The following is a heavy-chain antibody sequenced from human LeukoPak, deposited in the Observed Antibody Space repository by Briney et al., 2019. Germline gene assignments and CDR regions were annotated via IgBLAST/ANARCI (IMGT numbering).Heavy chain of an antibody. V-gene: IGHV3-30-3*01. CDR1: GFTFSSYW. J-gene: IGHJ4*02. CDR3: ARDYWWNYDY. CDR2: ISKDGSDK. D-gene: IGHD1-7*01. Sequence: GGSLRLSCAASGFTFSSYWMSWVRQAPGKGLEWVAVISKDGSDKYYPGSVRGRFTISRDNSKNTIYLQMDSLRAEDTAIYYCARDYWWNYDYWGQGTLVTVSS.